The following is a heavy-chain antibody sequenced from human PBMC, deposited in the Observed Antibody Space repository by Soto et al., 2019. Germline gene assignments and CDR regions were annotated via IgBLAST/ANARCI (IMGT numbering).Heavy chain of an antibody. Sequence: GSLRLSCAASGFTFSSYSMNWVRQAPGKGLEWVSYISSSSSTIYYADSVKGRFTISRDNAKNSLYLQMNSLRAEDTAVYYCARVTTVGRGYYYYYYMDVWGKGTTVTVSS. CDR3: ARVTTVGRGYYYYYYMDV. V-gene: IGHV3-48*01. CDR1: GFTFSSYS. J-gene: IGHJ6*03. D-gene: IGHD4-4*01. CDR2: ISSSSSTI.